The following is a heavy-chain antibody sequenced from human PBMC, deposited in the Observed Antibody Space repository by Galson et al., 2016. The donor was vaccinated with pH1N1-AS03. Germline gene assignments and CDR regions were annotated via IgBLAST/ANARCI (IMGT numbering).Heavy chain of an antibody. D-gene: IGHD4/OR15-4a*01. J-gene: IGHJ4*02. CDR3: ARGPVSYANYWFPPPDY. Sequence: SLRLSCAASGFTFSTHTMHWVRQAPGKGLEWVAAISYDGGDKFYADSVKGRFTISRDNSKNTLYLQVNSLRPEDMAVYYCARGPVSYANYWFPPPDYWGQGTLVTVSS. CDR2: ISYDGGDK. CDR1: GFTFSTHT. V-gene: IGHV3-30-3*01.